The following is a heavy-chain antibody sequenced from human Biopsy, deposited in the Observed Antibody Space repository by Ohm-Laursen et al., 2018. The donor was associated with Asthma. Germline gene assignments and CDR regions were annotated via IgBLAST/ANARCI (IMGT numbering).Heavy chain of an antibody. CDR1: GFSLRTPGVG. D-gene: IGHD3-9*01. Sequence: TQTLTLTNSFSGFSLRTPGVGVGWIRQSPGKALEWPALIYWDDYNLFRPSLKRRLTITKDPSKNQVVLTMTKMDPVDSGTYYCALSQDSGFDDHSPSWFDPWGQGTLVTVSS. V-gene: IGHV2-5*02. J-gene: IGHJ5*02. CDR2: IYWDDYN. CDR3: ALSQDSGFDDHSPSWFDP.